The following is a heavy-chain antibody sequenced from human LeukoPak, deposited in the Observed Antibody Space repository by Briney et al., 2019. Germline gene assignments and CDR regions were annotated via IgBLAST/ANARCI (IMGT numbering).Heavy chain of an antibody. CDR2: IYSGGST. Sequence: GGSLRLSCAASGFTFRNYAMSWVRQAPGKGLEWVSVIYSGGSTYYADSVKGRFTISRDNSKNTLYLQMNSLRAEDTAVYYCARAGDYVSSGYYWDYWGQGTLVTVSS. J-gene: IGHJ4*02. V-gene: IGHV3-53*01. CDR1: GFTFRNYA. CDR3: ARAGDYVSSGYYWDY. D-gene: IGHD3-22*01.